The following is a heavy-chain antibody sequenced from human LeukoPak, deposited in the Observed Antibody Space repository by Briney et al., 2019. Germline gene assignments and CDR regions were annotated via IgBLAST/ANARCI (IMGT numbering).Heavy chain of an antibody. V-gene: IGHV3-23*01. CDR2: ISASGGVT. Sequence: GGSLRLSCAASGFTFSSYAMSWVRQAPGKGLEWVSGISASGGVTYSAESVRGRFTISRDNSKNTLYLQMNSLRAEDTAVYYCAKDLPPTFFYMDVWGKGTTVTVSS. CDR3: AKDLPPTFFYMDV. D-gene: IGHD3-3*01. CDR1: GFTFSSYA. J-gene: IGHJ6*03.